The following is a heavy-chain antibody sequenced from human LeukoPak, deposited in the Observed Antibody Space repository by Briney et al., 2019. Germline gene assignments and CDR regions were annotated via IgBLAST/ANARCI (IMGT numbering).Heavy chain of an antibody. CDR2: INTDGSST. J-gene: IGHJ4*02. D-gene: IGHD5-12*01. Sequence: GGSLRLSCAASGFTFSSYWMHWVRQAPGKGLVWVSRINTDGSSTSYADSVKGRFTISRDNAKNTLYLQMNSLRAEDTAVYYCARVDEDIVATIEDSFDYWGQGTLVTVSS. CDR1: GFTFSSYW. V-gene: IGHV3-74*01. CDR3: ARVDEDIVATIEDSFDY.